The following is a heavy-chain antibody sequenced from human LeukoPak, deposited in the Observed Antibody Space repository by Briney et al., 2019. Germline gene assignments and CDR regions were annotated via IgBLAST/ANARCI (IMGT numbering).Heavy chain of an antibody. CDR1: GFAFDDYG. Sequence: GGSLRLSCAASGFAFDDYGMSWVRQAPGKGLEWVSGISWNSGSIGYADSVKGRFTISRDNAKNSLYLQMNSLRAEDTALYYCAKDLSPLFPAGTYFDYWGQGTLVTVSS. CDR3: AKDLSPLFPAGTYFDY. V-gene: IGHV3-9*01. J-gene: IGHJ4*02. CDR2: ISWNSGSI. D-gene: IGHD2-2*01.